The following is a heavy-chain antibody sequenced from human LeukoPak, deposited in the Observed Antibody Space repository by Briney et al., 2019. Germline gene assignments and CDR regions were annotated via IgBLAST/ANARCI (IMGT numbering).Heavy chain of an antibody. D-gene: IGHD1-26*01. J-gene: IGHJ3*02. CDR2: INPNSGGT. CDR3: ARVGRVGATSGDAFDI. V-gene: IGHV1-2*02. Sequence: GASVKVSCKASGYTFTGYYIHWVRQAPGQGLEWMGWINPNSGGTNYAQKFQGRVTMTRDTSISTAYMEVSSLRSDDTAVYYCARVGRVGATSGDAFDIWGQGTLVTVSS. CDR1: GYTFTGYY.